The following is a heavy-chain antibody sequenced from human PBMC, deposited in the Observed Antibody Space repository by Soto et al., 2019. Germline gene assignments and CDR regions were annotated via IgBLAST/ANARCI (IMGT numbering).Heavy chain of an antibody. CDR2: IYYSGST. D-gene: IGHD3-3*01. J-gene: IGHJ4*02. CDR1: GGSISIGDYY. CDR3: ARGSLERSDFDY. V-gene: IGHV4-30-4*01. Sequence: SETLSLTCTGSGGSISIGDYYLSWIRQPPGKGLGWIGYIYYSGSTYYNPSLKSRVTISVDTSKNQFSLKLSSVTAEDKAVYYCARGSLERSDFDYWGQGTLITVSS.